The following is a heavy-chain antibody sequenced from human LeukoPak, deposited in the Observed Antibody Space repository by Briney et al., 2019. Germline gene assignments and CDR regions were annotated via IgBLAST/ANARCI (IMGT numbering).Heavy chain of an antibody. J-gene: IGHJ5*02. CDR2: ISYDGSNK. CDR1: GFTFSSYA. CDR3: AKYGSGSYYNVGWFDP. V-gene: IGHV3-30-3*01. Sequence: QSGGSLRLSCAASGFTFSSYAMHWVRQAPGKGLEWVAVISYDGSNKYYADSVKGRFTISRDNSKNTLYLQMNSLRAEDTAVYYCAKYGSGSYYNVGWFDPWGQGTLVTVSS. D-gene: IGHD3-10*01.